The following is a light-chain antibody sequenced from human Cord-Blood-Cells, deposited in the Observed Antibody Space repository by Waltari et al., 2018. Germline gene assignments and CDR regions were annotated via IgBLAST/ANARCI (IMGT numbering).Light chain of an antibody. J-gene: IGKJ3*01. CDR1: QSISSY. CDR3: QQSYSTPFT. V-gene: IGKV1-39*01. Sequence: DIQMTQSPSSLSASVGDRVTITCRASQSISSYLNWYQQKPGKAPKLPIYAASSLQSGVPSRFSGSGSGTDFTLTTSSLQPEDFATYYCQQSYSTPFTFGPGTKVDIK. CDR2: AAS.